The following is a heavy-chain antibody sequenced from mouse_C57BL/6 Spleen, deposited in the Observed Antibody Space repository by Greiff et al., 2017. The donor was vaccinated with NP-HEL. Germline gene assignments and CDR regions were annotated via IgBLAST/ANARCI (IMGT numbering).Heavy chain of an antibody. CDR3: ARSLDGYYLYYYAMDY. V-gene: IGHV7-3*01. D-gene: IGHD2-3*01. J-gene: IGHJ4*01. Sequence: EVMLVESGGGLVQPGGSLSLSCAASGFTFTDYYMSWVRQPPGKALEWLGFIRNKANGYTTEYSASVKGRFTISRDNSLSILYLQMNALRAEDSATYYCARSLDGYYLYYYAMDYWGQGTSVTVSS. CDR2: IRNKANGYTT. CDR1: GFTFTDYY.